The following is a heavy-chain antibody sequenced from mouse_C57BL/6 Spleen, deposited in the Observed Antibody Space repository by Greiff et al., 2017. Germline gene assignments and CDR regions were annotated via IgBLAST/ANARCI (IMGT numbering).Heavy chain of an antibody. CDR3: AKGDY. V-gene: IGHV1-69*01. J-gene: IGHJ2*01. CDR2: IDPSDSYT. Sequence: QVQLQQPGAELVMPGASVKLSCKASGYTFTSYWMHWVKQRPGQGLEWIGEIDPSDSYTNYNQKFKGKSTLTVDKSSSTAYMQLSSLTSEESAVYYCAKGDYWGQGTTLTVSS. CDR1: GYTFTSYW.